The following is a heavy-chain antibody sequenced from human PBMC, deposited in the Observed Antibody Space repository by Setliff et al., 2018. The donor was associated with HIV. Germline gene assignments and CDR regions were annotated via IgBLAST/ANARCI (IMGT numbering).Heavy chain of an antibody. CDR3: ARGGSYSPGDY. CDR1: GFTFSSYG. D-gene: IGHD1-26*01. J-gene: IGHJ4*02. Sequence: GRSLRLSCAASGFTFSSYGMHWVRQVPGKGLEWVAFIRNDGSNEYYIDSVKGRFTISRDDSKNTVYLQMNSLRAEDTAVYYCARGGSYSPGDYWGQGTLVTVSS. CDR2: IRNDGSNE. V-gene: IGHV3-33*01.